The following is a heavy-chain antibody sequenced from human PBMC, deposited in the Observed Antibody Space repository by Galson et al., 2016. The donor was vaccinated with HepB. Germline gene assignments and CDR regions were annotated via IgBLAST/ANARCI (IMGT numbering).Heavy chain of an antibody. CDR3: AGGTGWLMDL. D-gene: IGHD3-22*01. V-gene: IGHV3-7*04. J-gene: IGHJ4*02. Sequence: SLRLSCAASGFTFSDYWMNWDRQAPGKGPEWVANIKQDGSETKYVDSVKGRFTITRDNTKKSLYLQMNSLRVEDTGVYYCAGGTGWLMDLWGQGTRLTVSS. CDR1: GFTFSDYW. CDR2: IKQDGSET.